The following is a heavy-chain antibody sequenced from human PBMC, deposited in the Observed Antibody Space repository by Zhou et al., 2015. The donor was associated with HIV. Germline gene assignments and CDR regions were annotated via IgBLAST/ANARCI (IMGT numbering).Heavy chain of an antibody. V-gene: IGHV3-33*01. D-gene: IGHD5-18*01. Sequence: QVQLVESGGGVVQPGRSLRLSCAASGFTFSSYGMHWVRQAPGKGLEWVAVIWYDGSNKYYAGSVKGRFTISRDNSKNTLYLQMNSLRAEDTAVYYCVRPVDTVMVTSYFDYWGQGTLVTVSS. CDR1: GFTFSSYG. CDR3: VRPVDTVMVTSYFDY. J-gene: IGHJ4*02. CDR2: IWYDGSNK.